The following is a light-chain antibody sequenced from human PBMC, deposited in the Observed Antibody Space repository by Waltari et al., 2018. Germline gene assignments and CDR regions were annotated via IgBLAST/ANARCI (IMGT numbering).Light chain of an antibody. J-gene: IGKJ4*01. CDR2: AAS. CDR3: QQSYSPLT. Sequence: QSTWAPSSLSASVGDRVTITCRASQSISTYLNWYQQKPGKAPNLLIYAASSLQSGVPSRFSGSGSGTDFTLTISSLQPEDFATYYCQQSYSPLTFGGGPRWRSN. CDR1: QSISTY. V-gene: IGKV1-39*01.